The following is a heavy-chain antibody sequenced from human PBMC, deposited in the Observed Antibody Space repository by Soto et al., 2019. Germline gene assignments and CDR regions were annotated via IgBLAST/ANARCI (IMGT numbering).Heavy chain of an antibody. CDR3: ARAGYGDPYSYYYMDV. V-gene: IGHV1-69*02. CDR2: IIPILGIA. CDR1: GGTFSSYT. J-gene: IGHJ6*03. D-gene: IGHD4-17*01. Sequence: QVQLVQSGAEVKKPGSSVKVSCKASGGTFSSYTISWVRQAPGQGLEWMGRIIPILGIANYAQKFQGRVTITADKSTSTAYMELSSLRSEDTAVYYCARAGYGDPYSYYYMDVWGKGTTVTVSS.